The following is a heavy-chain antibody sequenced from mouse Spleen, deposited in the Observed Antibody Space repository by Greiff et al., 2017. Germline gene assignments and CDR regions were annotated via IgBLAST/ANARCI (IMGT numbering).Heavy chain of an antibody. V-gene: IGHV5-9-3*01. CDR2: ISSGGSYT. D-gene: IGHD1-1*01. Sequence: EVQGVESGGGLVKPGGSLKLSCAASGFTFSSYAMSWVRQTPEKRLEWVATISSGGSYTYYPDSVKGRFTISRDNAKNTLYLQMSSLRSEDTAMYYCARHDGSSFYYAMDYWGQGTSVTVSS. CDR1: GFTFSSYA. CDR3: ARHDGSSFYYAMDY. J-gene: IGHJ4*01.